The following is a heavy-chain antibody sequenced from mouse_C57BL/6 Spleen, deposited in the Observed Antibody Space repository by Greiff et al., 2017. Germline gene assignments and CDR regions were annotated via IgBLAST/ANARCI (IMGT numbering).Heavy chain of an antibody. CDR2: ISSGGSYT. D-gene: IGHD2-3*01. CDR1: GFTFSSYG. Sequence: EMKLVESGGDLVKPGGSLKLSCAASGFTFSSYGMSWVRQTPDKRLEWVATISSGGSYTYYPDSVKGRFTISRDNAKNTLYLQMSSLKSEDTAMYYCARHDGYYEYFDVWGTGTTVTVSS. V-gene: IGHV5-6*01. CDR3: ARHDGYYEYFDV. J-gene: IGHJ1*03.